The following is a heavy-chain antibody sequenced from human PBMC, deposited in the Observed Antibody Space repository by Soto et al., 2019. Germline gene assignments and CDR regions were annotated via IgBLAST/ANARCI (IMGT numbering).Heavy chain of an antibody. CDR2: IIPVFRTA. CDR3: ATGLYGSGIDI. J-gene: IGHJ3*02. V-gene: IGHV1-69*01. D-gene: IGHD3-10*01. Sequence: QVQLVQSGAEVKKSGSSVKVSCKAFGGTFSSYVISWVRQAPGQGLEWMGGIIPVFRTAKYAQRFQGRVSITVDESTTTTYMDLSSLRSEDTAVYFCATGLYGSGIDIWGQGTMVTVSS. CDR1: GGTFSSYV.